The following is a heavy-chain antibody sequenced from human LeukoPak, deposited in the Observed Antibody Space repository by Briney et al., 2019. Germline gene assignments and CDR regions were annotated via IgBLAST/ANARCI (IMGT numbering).Heavy chain of an antibody. J-gene: IGHJ5*02. V-gene: IGHV3-7*01. CDR3: ARVRPYYYGSGSYVSRLDP. CDR2: IKQEGSEK. D-gene: IGHD3-10*01. CDR1: GFTFSNYW. Sequence: GGSLRLSCAASGFTFSNYWMTWVRQAPGKGLEWVANIKQEGSEKYYVDSVKGRFTISRDNAKNSLYLQMNSLRAEDTAVYYCARVRPYYYGSGSYVSRLDPWGQGTLVTVSS.